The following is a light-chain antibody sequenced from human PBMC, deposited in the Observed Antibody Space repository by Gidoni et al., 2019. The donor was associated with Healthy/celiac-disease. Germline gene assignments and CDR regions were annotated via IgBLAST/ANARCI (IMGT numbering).Light chain of an antibody. Sequence: DIQMTQSPSSLSVSVGDRVTITCRASQSISGYLNWYQQKPGNAPQLLIYAASSLQSGVPSRFSGSGSGTDFTLTISSLQPEDFATYYCQQSYSTPFFTFGQGTRLEIK. CDR3: QQSYSTPFFT. J-gene: IGKJ5*01. CDR2: AAS. V-gene: IGKV1-39*01. CDR1: QSISGY.